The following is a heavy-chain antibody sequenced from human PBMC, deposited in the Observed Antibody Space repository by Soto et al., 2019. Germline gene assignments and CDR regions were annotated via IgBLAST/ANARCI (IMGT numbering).Heavy chain of an antibody. Sequence: EVHLVESGGGLLQPGGSLRLSCAASGFTFSMYWMHWVRQVPGKGPEWVSRINDDGSHTNYADSVKGRFTISRDNANNTLYLQMNDLRAEDTAVYYCTRGPRSTSTGTGAFWGQGTLVTVSS. CDR2: INDDGSHT. J-gene: IGHJ4*02. CDR3: TRGPRSTSTGTGAF. V-gene: IGHV3-74*01. CDR1: GFTFSMYW. D-gene: IGHD1-1*01.